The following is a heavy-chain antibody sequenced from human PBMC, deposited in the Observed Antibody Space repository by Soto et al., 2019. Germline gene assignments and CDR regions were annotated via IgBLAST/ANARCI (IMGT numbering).Heavy chain of an antibody. V-gene: IGHV1-18*01. CDR1: GYTFFTHD. J-gene: IGHJ5*02. CDR3: ARHHGPTTSENWFDP. CDR2: ISTYSGDT. Sequence: QVPLVQSGVEVKTPGASVKVSCQASGYTFFTHDISWVRQAPGQGLEWMGWISTYSGDTKYAQKFQGRVTMTTDTSTTTAYLELRSLRSDDTAVYYCARHHGPTTSENWFDPWGQGTLVTVSS. D-gene: IGHD5-12*01.